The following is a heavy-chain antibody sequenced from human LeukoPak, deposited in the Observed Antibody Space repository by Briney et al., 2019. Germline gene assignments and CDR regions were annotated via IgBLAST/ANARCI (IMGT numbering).Heavy chain of an antibody. J-gene: IGHJ6*03. CDR3: ARGRGSGSLSFYYYYYMDV. V-gene: IGHV1-8*02. Sequence: ASVKVSCKASGYTFTSYDINWVRQATGQGLEWMGWMNPNSGNTGYAQKFQGRVTMTRNTSISTAYMELSSLRSENTAVYYCARGRGSGSLSFYYYYYMDVWGKGTTVTISS. D-gene: IGHD3-10*01. CDR1: GYTFTSYD. CDR2: MNPNSGNT.